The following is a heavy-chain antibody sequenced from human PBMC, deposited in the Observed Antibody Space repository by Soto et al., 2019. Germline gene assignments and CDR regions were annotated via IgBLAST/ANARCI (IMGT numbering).Heavy chain of an antibody. CDR2: IWYDGSNK. D-gene: IGHD6-19*01. J-gene: IGHJ4*02. V-gene: IGHV3-33*01. Sequence: QVQLVESGGGVVQPGRSLRLSCAASGFTFSSYGMHWVRQAPGKGLEWVAVIWYDGSNKYYADSVKGRFTISRDNSKNTLYLQMNSLRAEETAVYYCAREIAVAGLDYWGQGTLVTVST. CDR1: GFTFSSYG. CDR3: AREIAVAGLDY.